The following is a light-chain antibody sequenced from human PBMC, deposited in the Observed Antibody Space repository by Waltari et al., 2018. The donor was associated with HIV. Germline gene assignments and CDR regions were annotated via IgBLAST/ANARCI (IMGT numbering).Light chain of an antibody. CDR2: GAS. CDR3: HQRSNWPIT. Sequence: EIVLTQSPATLSLSPGERATLSCRASQSVSTYLAWYQQKPGQAPRLLIYGASSRATGIPARFSGSGSGTDCTLTISSLEPGDFGVYYCHQRSNWPITFGQGTRLEIK. J-gene: IGKJ5*01. V-gene: IGKV3-11*01. CDR1: QSVSTY.